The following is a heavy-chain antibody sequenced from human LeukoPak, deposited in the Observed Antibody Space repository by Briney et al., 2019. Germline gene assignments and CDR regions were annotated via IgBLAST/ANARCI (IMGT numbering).Heavy chain of an antibody. V-gene: IGHV3-66*01. CDR2: IYSDGST. J-gene: IGHJ6*02. D-gene: IGHD3-16*01. Sequence: GGSLTLSCAASGFAFSSYWMSWVRQPPGKGLEWVSVIYSDGSTYYADSVKGRFTISRDNSKNTLYLQMNSLRAEDTAVYYCAREITYYYGMDVWGQGTTVTVSS. CDR3: AREITYYYGMDV. CDR1: GFAFSSYW.